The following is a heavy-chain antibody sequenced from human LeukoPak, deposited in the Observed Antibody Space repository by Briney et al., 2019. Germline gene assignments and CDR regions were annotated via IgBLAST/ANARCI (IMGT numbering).Heavy chain of an antibody. CDR1: GFTFGDYT. D-gene: IGHD3-10*01. J-gene: IGHJ4*02. V-gene: IGHV3-49*03. CDR3: TGSFGELTFFDY. CDR2: IRSKSYSGTT. Sequence: GGSLRLSCTASGFTFGDYTMNWFRQAPGKGLEWVGFIRSKSYSGTTDYAASVKGRFTISRDDSKSIAYLQMNSLKTEDTAVYYCTGSFGELTFFDYWGLGTLVTVSS.